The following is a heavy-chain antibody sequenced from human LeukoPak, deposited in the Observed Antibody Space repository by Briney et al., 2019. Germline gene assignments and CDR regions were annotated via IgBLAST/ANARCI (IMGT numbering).Heavy chain of an antibody. CDR3: ARAQLIRGFDY. CDR1: RITFTYW. J-gene: IGHJ4*02. Sequence: GGSLRLSCAASRITFTYWMSWVRQAPGKGLEWVANIKQDGSVKYYVDSVKGRFTISRDNAKKSLYLQMNSLRAEDTAVYYCARAQLIRGFDYWGQGTLVTVSS. CDR2: IKQDGSVK. V-gene: IGHV3-7*01. D-gene: IGHD2-2*01.